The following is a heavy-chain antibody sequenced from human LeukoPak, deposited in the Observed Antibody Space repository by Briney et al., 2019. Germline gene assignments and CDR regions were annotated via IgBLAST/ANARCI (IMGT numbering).Heavy chain of an antibody. CDR1: GFTFSSYG. D-gene: IGHD6-19*01. V-gene: IGHV3-30*03. CDR3: AREPGTAVAFDY. J-gene: IGHJ4*02. CDR2: ISYDGSNK. Sequence: GGSLRLSCAASGFTFSSYGMHWVRQAPGKGLEWVAVISYDGSNKYYADSVKGRFTISRDNSKNTLYLQMNSLRAEDTSVYYCAREPGTAVAFDYWGQGTLVTVSS.